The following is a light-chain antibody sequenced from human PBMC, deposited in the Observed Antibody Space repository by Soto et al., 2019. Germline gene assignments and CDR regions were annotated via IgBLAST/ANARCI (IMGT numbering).Light chain of an antibody. CDR1: QSISSW. CDR2: KAS. CDR3: QHYNNYSPT. Sequence: DIQMTQSPSTLPASVGDRVTITCRASQSISSWLAWYQQKPGKAPKVLIYKASSLKSGVPSRFSGSGSGTEFTLTISSLQPDDFATYYCQHYNNYSPTFGQGTKVDIK. J-gene: IGKJ1*01. V-gene: IGKV1-5*03.